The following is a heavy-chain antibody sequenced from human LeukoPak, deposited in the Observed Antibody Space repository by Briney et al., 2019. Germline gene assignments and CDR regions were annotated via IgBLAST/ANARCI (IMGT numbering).Heavy chain of an antibody. D-gene: IGHD3-3*01. J-gene: IGHJ4*02. Sequence: PSETLSLTCSVSAGSISTPYGHWIRQSPGKGLEWIGFVFYGGITNYNPSLKSRVTISLDTSKNQFSLKLTSVTAADTAAYYCASGTVFGVITPQYFHYWGQGTRVTVSS. CDR2: VFYGGIT. V-gene: IGHV4-59*11. CDR3: ASGTVFGVITPQYFHY. CDR1: AGSISTPY.